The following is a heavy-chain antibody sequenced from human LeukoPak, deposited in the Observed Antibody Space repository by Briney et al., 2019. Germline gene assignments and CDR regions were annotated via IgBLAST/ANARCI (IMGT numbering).Heavy chain of an antibody. CDR3: ASGRGYSGRYYFNY. J-gene: IGHJ4*02. D-gene: IGHD3-9*01. V-gene: IGHV3-21*04. CDR1: GFSFSTYR. CDR2: ISSSGSYN. Sequence: GGSLRLSCAASGFSFSTYRMNWVRQDPGKGLEWVSYISSSGSYNYYADSVKGRFTVSRDNANNSLYLQMNSLRAEDTAVFYCASGRGYSGRYYFNYWGRGTLVAVSS.